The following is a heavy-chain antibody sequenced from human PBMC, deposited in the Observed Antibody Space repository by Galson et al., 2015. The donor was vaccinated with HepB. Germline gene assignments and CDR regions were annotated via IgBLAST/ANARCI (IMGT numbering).Heavy chain of an antibody. D-gene: IGHD4-11*01. J-gene: IGHJ4*02. CDR3: TTFLEMTTVQY. CDR2: IGSKANNYAT. V-gene: IGHV3-73*01. Sequence: SLRLSCAASGFTFSGSAMHWVRQASGKGLEWIGRIGSKANNYATDYAAPVKGRFTISRDDSKNTLYLEMNSLKTEDTALYYCTTFLEMTTVQYWGQGTLVTVSS. CDR1: GFTFSGSA.